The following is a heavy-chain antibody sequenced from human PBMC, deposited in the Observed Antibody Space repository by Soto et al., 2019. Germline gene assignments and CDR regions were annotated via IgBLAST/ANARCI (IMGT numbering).Heavy chain of an antibody. V-gene: IGHV1-2*04. CDR2: INPNSGGT. CDR1: GYTFTGYY. CDR3: ARGIAVAGDVGTQTGLHYYYGMDV. Sequence: QVQLVQSGAEVKKPGASVKVSCKASGYTFTGYYMHWVRQAPGQGLEWMGWINPNSGGTNYAQKFQGWVTMTRDTSISTAXXEXSXXRSDDTAVYYCARGIAVAGDVGTQTGLHYYYGMDVWGQGTTVTVSS. J-gene: IGHJ6*02. D-gene: IGHD6-19*01.